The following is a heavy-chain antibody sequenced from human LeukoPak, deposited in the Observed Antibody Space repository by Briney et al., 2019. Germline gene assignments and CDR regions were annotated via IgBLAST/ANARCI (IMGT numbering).Heavy chain of an antibody. V-gene: IGHV3-21*01. Sequence: GGSLRLSCAASGFTFSSYSMNWVRQAPGKGLEWVSSISSSSSYIYYADSVKGRFTISRDNAKNSLYLQMNGLRAEDTAVYYCARAQGITGTIYMDVWGKGTTVTVSS. CDR2: ISSSSSYI. CDR3: ARAQGITGTIYMDV. D-gene: IGHD1-7*01. J-gene: IGHJ6*03. CDR1: GFTFSSYS.